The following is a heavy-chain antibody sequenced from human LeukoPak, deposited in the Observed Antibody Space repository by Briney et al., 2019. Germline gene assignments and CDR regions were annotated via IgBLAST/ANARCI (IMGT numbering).Heavy chain of an antibody. Sequence: SETLSLTCTISGGSISSHYWSWIRQPPGKGLEWIGYIYYSGSSKYNPSLKSRVTISVDTSKNQFSLKLSSVTAADTAVYYCARLYDSSGYTNWLDPWGQGTLVTVSS. V-gene: IGHV4-59*11. CDR3: ARLYDSSGYTNWLDP. CDR1: GGSISSHY. J-gene: IGHJ5*02. CDR2: IYYSGSS. D-gene: IGHD3-22*01.